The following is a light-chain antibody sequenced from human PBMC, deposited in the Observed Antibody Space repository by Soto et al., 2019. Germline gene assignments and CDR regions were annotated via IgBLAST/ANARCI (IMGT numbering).Light chain of an antibody. CDR1: QSVDSH. CDR2: DVS. Sequence: EIVLTQSPATLSLSPGERATLSCRASQSVDSHLAWYQQKPGQAPRLLIYDVSNRATGIAARFSGSGSGTGFTLTVSSLEPEDFAVYYCQHRRSWPLTFGGGTKVEIK. J-gene: IGKJ4*01. V-gene: IGKV3-11*01. CDR3: QHRRSWPLT.